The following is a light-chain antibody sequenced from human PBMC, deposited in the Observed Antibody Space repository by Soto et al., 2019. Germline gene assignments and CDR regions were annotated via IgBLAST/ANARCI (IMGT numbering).Light chain of an antibody. CDR3: QQYNSYSTT. CDR2: KAS. CDR1: QSISSW. Sequence: IQMTQSTSTLSASVGDRVTITCRASQSISSWLAWYQQKPGKAPKLLIYKASSLESGVPSRFSGSGSGTEFTLTISSLQPDDFATYYCQQYNSYSTTVGQGTKVDIK. V-gene: IGKV1-5*03. J-gene: IGKJ1*01.